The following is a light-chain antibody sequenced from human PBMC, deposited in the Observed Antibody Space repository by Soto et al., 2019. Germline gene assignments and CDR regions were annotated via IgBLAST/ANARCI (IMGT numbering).Light chain of an antibody. CDR1: SSDVGGYNY. J-gene: IGLJ1*01. Sequence: QSVLTQPASVSGSPGQSITISCTGTSSDVGGYNYVSWYQQHPGKAPKLMIYEVSNRPSGVSNRFSGSKSGNTASLTISGLHAEDEADYNCSSYTNVNTVYVVGTGTKLTVL. CDR2: EVS. CDR3: SSYTNVNTVYV. V-gene: IGLV2-14*01.